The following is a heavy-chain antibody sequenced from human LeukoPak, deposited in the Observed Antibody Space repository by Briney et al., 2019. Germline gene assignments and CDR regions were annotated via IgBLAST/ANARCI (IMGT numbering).Heavy chain of an antibody. D-gene: IGHD6-13*01. CDR2: ISGSGETT. CDR3: IPPAAGLRRTISTEYFQH. V-gene: IGHV3-48*03. Sequence: GGSLRLSCAAAELTFSSYEMYWVRQAPGKGLEWVSYISGSGETTYYADSVKGRFTISRDNANKSLYLRMSSLRVEDTAIYYCIPPAAGLRRTISTEYFQHWGQGALVTVSS. CDR1: ELTFSSYE. J-gene: IGHJ1*01.